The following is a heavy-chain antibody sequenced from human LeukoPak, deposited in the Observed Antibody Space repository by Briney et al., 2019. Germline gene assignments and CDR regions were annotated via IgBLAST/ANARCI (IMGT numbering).Heavy chain of an antibody. J-gene: IGHJ4*02. Sequence: GGSLRLSCAASGFTFSSYWMSWVRQAPGKGLEWVANIKQDGSEKYYVDSVKGRFTISRDNAKNSLYLQMNSLRAEDTAVYYCARVPPPLLCDSSGYPGYYFDYWGQGTLVTVSS. CDR2: IKQDGSEK. CDR1: GFTFSSYW. D-gene: IGHD3-22*01. V-gene: IGHV3-7*01. CDR3: ARVPPPLLCDSSGYPGYYFDY.